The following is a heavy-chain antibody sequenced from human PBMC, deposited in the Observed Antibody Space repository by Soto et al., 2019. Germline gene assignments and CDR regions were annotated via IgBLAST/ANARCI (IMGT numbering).Heavy chain of an antibody. CDR3: ARGHAYGDY. CDR1: GFTFSSYS. J-gene: IGHJ4*02. D-gene: IGHD4-17*01. CDR2: ISGSSSII. Sequence: EVQLVESGGGLVQPGGSLRLSCAASGFTFSSYSMNWVRQARGKGLEWVSYISGSSSIIYYADSVKGRFTISRDNAKTSLYLQMNSLRAEDTAVYYCARGHAYGDYWGQGTLVTVSS. V-gene: IGHV3-48*01.